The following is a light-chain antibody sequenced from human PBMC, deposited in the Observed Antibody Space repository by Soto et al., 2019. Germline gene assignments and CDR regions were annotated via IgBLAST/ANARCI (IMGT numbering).Light chain of an antibody. V-gene: IGKV3-11*01. CDR1: QSVSSY. J-gene: IGKJ1*01. Sequence: EIVLTQSPATLSLSPGERATLSCRASQSVSSYLAWYQQKPGQAPRLLFYDASNRATGIPARFSGSGSGTDFTLTISSLEPEDFAVYYCQQYGSSSWTFGQGTKVGIK. CDR3: QQYGSSSWT. CDR2: DAS.